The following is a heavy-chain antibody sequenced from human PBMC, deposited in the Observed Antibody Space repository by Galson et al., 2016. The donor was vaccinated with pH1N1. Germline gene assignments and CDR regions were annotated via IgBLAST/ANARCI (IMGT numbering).Heavy chain of an antibody. Sequence: TLSLTCTVSGGSISSGDSYWSWIRQPPGKGLEWIGYIYYSGSTYYNPSLKSRAIISVDTSKNQVSLNLSSVTAADTAVYYCVRAYYDSSPRNWFDPWGQGTLVTVSS. J-gene: IGHJ5*02. CDR2: IYYSGST. V-gene: IGHV4-31*03. CDR3: VRAYYDSSPRNWFDP. CDR1: GGSISSGDSY. D-gene: IGHD3-22*01.